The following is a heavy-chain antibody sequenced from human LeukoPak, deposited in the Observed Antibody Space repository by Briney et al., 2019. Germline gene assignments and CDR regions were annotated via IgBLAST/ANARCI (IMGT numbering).Heavy chain of an antibody. V-gene: IGHV3-23*01. CDR3: ARCRFGSTSCYKAFWFDP. CDR1: GFTFSAYA. CDR2: ISGSGGST. D-gene: IGHD2-2*02. J-gene: IGHJ5*02. Sequence: GGSLRLSCAASGFTFSAYATSWVRQAPGKGLDWVSAISGSGGSTYYADSEKGRFTISRDNSKNTLYLQMNSLRAEDTAVYYCARCRFGSTSCYKAFWFDPWGQGTLVTVSS.